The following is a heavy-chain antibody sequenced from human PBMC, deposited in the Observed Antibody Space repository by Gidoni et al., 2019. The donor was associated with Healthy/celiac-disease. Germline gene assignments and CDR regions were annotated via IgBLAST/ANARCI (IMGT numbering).Heavy chain of an antibody. CDR1: GFTFSSYG. V-gene: IGHV3-30*18. D-gene: IGHD5-12*01. J-gene: IGHJ4*02. CDR3: AKDTGRHSGYDIRRYYFDY. Sequence: QVQLVESGGGVVQPGRSLRLSCAASGFTFSSYGMHWVRQAPGKGLEWVAVISYDGSNKYYADSVKGRFTISRDNSKNTLYLQMHSLRAEDTAVYYCAKDTGRHSGYDIRRYYFDYWGQGTLVTVSS. CDR2: ISYDGSNK.